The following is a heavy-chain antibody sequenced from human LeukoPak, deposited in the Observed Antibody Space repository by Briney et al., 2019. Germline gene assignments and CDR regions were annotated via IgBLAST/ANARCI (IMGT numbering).Heavy chain of an antibody. CDR1: GGTFSSYA. Sequence: SVKVSCKASGGTFSSYAISWVRQAPGQGLEWMGRIIPILGIANYAQKFQGRVTITADKSTGTAYMELSSLGSEDTAVYYCARDLELGYFDYWGQGTLVTVSS. J-gene: IGHJ4*02. D-gene: IGHD1-7*01. V-gene: IGHV1-69*04. CDR2: IIPILGIA. CDR3: ARDLELGYFDY.